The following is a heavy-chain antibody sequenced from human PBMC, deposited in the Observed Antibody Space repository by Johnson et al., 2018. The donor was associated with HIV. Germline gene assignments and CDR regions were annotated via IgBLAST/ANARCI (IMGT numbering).Heavy chain of an antibody. CDR3: ARGRPRWEPLWGGAFDF. V-gene: IGHV3-74*01. Sequence: VQLVESGGGLVQPGGSLRLSCAASGFTFSSYWMHWVRQAPGKGLVWVSRINSDGSSTSYADSVKGRFTLSRDNAKNTLYLQMSSLRAEDTAVYYCARGRPRWEPLWGGAFDFWGQGTMVTVSS. CDR1: GFTFSSYW. D-gene: IGHD1-26*01. J-gene: IGHJ3*01. CDR2: INSDGSST.